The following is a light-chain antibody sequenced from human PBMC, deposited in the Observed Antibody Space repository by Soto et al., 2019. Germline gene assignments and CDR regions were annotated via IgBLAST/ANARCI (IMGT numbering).Light chain of an antibody. Sequence: EIVLTQSPGTLSLSPGERATLSCRASQSVRSGCLAWYPQKPGQAPTLVIHGESSRATGIPDRFSGSGSGTDFTLTISRLEPEDFAVYYCQQYGSSPQTFGQGTKVDIK. J-gene: IGKJ1*01. CDR1: QSVRSGC. V-gene: IGKV3-20*01. CDR2: GES. CDR3: QQYGSSPQT.